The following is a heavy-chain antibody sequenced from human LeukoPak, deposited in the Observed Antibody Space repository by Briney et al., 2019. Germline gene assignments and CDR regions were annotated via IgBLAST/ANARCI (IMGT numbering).Heavy chain of an antibody. V-gene: IGHV4-4*09. CDR1: GGSISSYY. CDR2: IYTSGST. CDR3: ARGAAATFDP. D-gene: IGHD6-13*01. Sequence: SETLSLTCTVSGGSISSYYWSWIRQPPGKGLEWIGYIYTSGSTNYNPSLKSRVTISVDTSKNQFSLKLSSVTAADTAAYYCARGAAATFDPWGQGTLVTVSS. J-gene: IGHJ5*02.